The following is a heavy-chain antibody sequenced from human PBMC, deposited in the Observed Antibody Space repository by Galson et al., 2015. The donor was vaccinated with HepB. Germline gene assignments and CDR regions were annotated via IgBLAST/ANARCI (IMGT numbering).Heavy chain of an antibody. D-gene: IGHD3-10*01. V-gene: IGHV3-33*08. J-gene: IGHJ4*02. CDR3: ARRLDSYGSGSYYPFDY. CDR1: GFTFSNYG. Sequence: SLRLSCAASGFTFSNYGMHWVRQAPGKGLEWVAVTWYDGSKKYYADSVKGRFTISKDNAKNSLYLQMNSLRAEDTAVYYCARRLDSYGSGSYYPFDYWGQGTLVTVSS. CDR2: TWYDGSKK.